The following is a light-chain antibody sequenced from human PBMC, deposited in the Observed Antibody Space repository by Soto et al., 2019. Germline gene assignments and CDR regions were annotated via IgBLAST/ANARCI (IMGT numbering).Light chain of an antibody. Sequence: EIVLTQPPGTLSLSPGERATLSCRASQSVSGSYLAWYQQKPGQAPRLLIYGASSRATGIPDRFSGSGFGTDVTLTISRLEPEDFAVYYCQQYGTSPPAYTFGQGTKLEIK. CDR3: QQYGTSPPAYT. CDR2: GAS. CDR1: QSVSGSY. J-gene: IGKJ2*01. V-gene: IGKV3-20*01.